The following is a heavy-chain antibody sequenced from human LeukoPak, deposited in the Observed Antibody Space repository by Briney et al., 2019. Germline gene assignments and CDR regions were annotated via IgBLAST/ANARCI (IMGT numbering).Heavy chain of an antibody. J-gene: IGHJ4*02. CDR1: GGSISSSSSY. D-gene: IGHD3-22*01. CDR3: AREFDSSGYYLYAIDY. V-gene: IGHV4-39*07. Sequence: SETLSLTCSVSGGSISSSSSYWGWIRQPPGKGLEWIGSIYYSGSSFDNPALKSRVTISVDTSKNQFSLKLSSVTAADTAVYYCAREFDSSGYYLYAIDYWGQGTLVTVSS. CDR2: IYYSGSS.